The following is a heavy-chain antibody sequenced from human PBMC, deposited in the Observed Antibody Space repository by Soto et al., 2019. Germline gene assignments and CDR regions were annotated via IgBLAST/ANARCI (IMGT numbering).Heavy chain of an antibody. J-gene: IGHJ4*02. D-gene: IGHD4-17*01. Sequence: QVQLQQWGAGLLKPSETLSLTCAVYGGSFSGYYWSWIRQPPGKGLEWIGEINHSGSTNYNPSLKSRVTISVDTSKIQFSLKLNSVTAADTAVYYCARGRRTAVTIDYWGQGTLVTVSS. CDR3: ARGRRTAVTIDY. V-gene: IGHV4-34*01. CDR1: GGSFSGYY. CDR2: INHSGST.